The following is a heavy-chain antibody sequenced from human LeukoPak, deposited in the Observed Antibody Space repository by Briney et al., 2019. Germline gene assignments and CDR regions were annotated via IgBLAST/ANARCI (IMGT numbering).Heavy chain of an antibody. J-gene: IGHJ3*02. CDR2: IYYSGST. D-gene: IGHD5-24*01. Sequence: SETLSLTCTVSGGSISSSSYYWGWIRQPPGKGLEWIGSIYYSGSTNYNPSLKSRVTISVDTSKNQFSLKLSSVTAADTAVCYCARDYGRDGYNLDAFDIWGQGTMVTVSS. CDR3: ARDYGRDGYNLDAFDI. V-gene: IGHV4-39*07. CDR1: GGSISSSSYY.